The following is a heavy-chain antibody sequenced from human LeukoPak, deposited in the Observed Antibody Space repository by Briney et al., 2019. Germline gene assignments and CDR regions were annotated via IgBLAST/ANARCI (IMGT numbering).Heavy chain of an antibody. CDR2: ISSSSSDI. Sequence: GGSLRLSCAASGFTFSSYEMNWVRQAPGKGLEGVSSISSSSSDIYYADSVKGRFTISRDNAKNSLYLQMNSLRAEDTAVYYCARTYYYDSSAYYLYWGQGTLVTVSS. CDR3: ARTYYYDSSAYYLY. V-gene: IGHV3-21*01. D-gene: IGHD3-22*01. J-gene: IGHJ4*02. CDR1: GFTFSSYE.